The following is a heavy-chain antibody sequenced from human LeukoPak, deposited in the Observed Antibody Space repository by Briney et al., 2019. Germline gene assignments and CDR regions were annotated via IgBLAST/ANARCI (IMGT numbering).Heavy chain of an antibody. J-gene: IGHJ4*02. Sequence: PSETLSLTCTVSGGSISSSSHYCGWIRQPPGKGLEWIGSIYYSGSTYYNPSLKSRVTISVDTSKNQFSLTLSSVTAADTAVFSCARHTFYYYDSSGYYERPFDFWGQGTLVTVSS. CDR2: IYYSGST. D-gene: IGHD3-22*01. CDR1: GGSISSSSHY. V-gene: IGHV4-39*01. CDR3: ARHTFYYYDSSGYYERPFDF.